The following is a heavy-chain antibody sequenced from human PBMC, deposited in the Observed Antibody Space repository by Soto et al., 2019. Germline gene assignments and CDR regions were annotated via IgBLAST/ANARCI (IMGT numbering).Heavy chain of an antibody. CDR1: VGSISSYY. V-gene: IGHV4-59*08. Sequence: SETLSLTCTVSVGSISSYYWSWIRQPPGKGLEWIGYIYYSGSTNYNPSLKSRVTMSVDTSQNQFSLKLSSVTAADTAVYYCAGRTSLTSVEIFSGGLSGYSWVDPWGRGTLVTVSS. CDR3: AGRTSLTSVEIFSGGLSGYSWVDP. D-gene: IGHD3-3*01. J-gene: IGHJ5*01. CDR2: IYYSGST.